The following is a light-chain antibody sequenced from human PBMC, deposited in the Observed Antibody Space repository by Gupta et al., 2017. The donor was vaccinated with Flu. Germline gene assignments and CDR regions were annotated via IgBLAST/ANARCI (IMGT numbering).Light chain of an antibody. CDR3: QQRDNNPLT. J-gene: IGKJ3*01. Sequence: IRMTQSPSSLSASVGDRVTITCRASQNINSYLNWYQQQSGKVPKLLIYAASSLQSGVPSRFSGGGSGTDFTLTISRLQPEDFATYYCQQRDNNPLTFGHGTMVDIK. V-gene: IGKV1-39*01. CDR2: AAS. CDR1: QNINSY.